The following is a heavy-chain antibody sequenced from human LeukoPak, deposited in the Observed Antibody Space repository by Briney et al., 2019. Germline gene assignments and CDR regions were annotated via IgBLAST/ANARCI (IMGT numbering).Heavy chain of an antibody. CDR2: ISYDGSNK. J-gene: IGHJ4*02. V-gene: IGHV3-30*01. CDR3: AGHAGTD. CDR1: RFTFSSYA. D-gene: IGHD1-26*01. Sequence: GRSLRLSCAASRFTFSSYAMHWVRQAPGKGLEWVAVISYDGSNKYYADSVKGRFTISRDNSKNTLYLQMNSLRAEDTAVYYCAGHAGTDWGQGTLVTVSS.